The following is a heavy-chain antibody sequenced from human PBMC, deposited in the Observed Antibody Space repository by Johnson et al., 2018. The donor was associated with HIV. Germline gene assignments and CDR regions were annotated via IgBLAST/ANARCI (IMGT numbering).Heavy chain of an antibody. J-gene: IGHJ3*02. D-gene: IGHD3-22*01. CDR3: ASSANVQGGYDI. CDR1: GFTFSSYW. Sequence: VQLVESGGGVVQPGRSLRLSCAASGFTFSSYWMHWVRQAPGKGLVWVSRINSDGSSTSYADSVKGRFTISRDNAKNTLYLQMNSVRADDTAVYFCASSANVQGGYDIWGQGTMVTASS. V-gene: IGHV3-74*02. CDR2: INSDGSST.